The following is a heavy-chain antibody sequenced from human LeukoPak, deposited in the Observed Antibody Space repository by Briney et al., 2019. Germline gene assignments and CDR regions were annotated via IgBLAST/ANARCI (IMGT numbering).Heavy chain of an antibody. CDR1: GYTFTSYF. J-gene: IGHJ2*01. CDR2: INPSGGST. CDR3: ARRSEGGWYFDL. Sequence: ASVKVSCKASGYTFTSYFMHWVRQAPGQGLEWMGIINPSGGSTSYAQKFQGRVTMTRDMSTSTVYTELSSLRSEDTAVYYCARRSEGGWYFDLWGRGTLVIVSS. V-gene: IGHV1-46*01. D-gene: IGHD3-16*01.